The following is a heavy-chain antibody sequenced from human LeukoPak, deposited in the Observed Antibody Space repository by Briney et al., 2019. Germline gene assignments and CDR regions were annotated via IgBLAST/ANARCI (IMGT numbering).Heavy chain of an antibody. CDR2: INHSGST. J-gene: IGHJ6*02. CDR3: ARGSHSSGWYRSYYYYGMDV. Sequence: SETLFLTCAVYGGSFSGYYWSWIRQPPGKGLEWIGEINHSGSTNYNPSLKSRVTISVDTSKNQFSLKLSSVTAADTAVYYCARGSHSSGWYRSYYYYGMDVWGQGTTVTVSS. V-gene: IGHV4-34*01. CDR1: GGSFSGYY. D-gene: IGHD6-19*01.